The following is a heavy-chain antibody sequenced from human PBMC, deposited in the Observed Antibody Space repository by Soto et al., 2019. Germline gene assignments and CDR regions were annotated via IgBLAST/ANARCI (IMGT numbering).Heavy chain of an antibody. CDR1: GFTFSNAW. Sequence: VQLVESGGGLVKPGGSLRLSCAASGFTFSNAWMSWVRQAPGKGLEWVGRIKSKTDGGTTDYAAPVKGRFTISRDDSKNTLYLQMNSLKTEDTAVYYCTFPDTAMVTSSDYWGQGTLVTVSS. CDR3: TFPDTAMVTSSDY. D-gene: IGHD5-18*01. V-gene: IGHV3-15*01. CDR2: IKSKTDGGTT. J-gene: IGHJ4*02.